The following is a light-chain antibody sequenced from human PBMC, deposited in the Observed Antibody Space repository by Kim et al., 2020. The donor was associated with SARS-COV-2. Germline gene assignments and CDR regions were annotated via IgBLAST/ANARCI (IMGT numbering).Light chain of an antibody. CDR3: CSYAGSSTSVV. Sequence: ITISCPGTRSDVGSYNLVSCYQQHPGKAPKLMIYAVSKRPSGVSNRFSGSKSGNTASLTISGLQAEDEADYYCCSYAGSSTSVVFGGGTQLTVL. CDR1: RSDVGSYNL. J-gene: IGLJ2*01. CDR2: AVS. V-gene: IGLV2-23*02.